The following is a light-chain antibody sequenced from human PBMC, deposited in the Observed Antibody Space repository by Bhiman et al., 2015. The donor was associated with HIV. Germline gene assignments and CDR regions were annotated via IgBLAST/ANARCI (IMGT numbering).Light chain of an antibody. CDR2: GNT. CDR1: SSNIGDNY. Sequence: QSVLTQPPSVSAAPGQKVTISCSGSSSNIGDNYVSWYQQFPGTAPQVLIYGNTNRPSGVPDRFSGSKSGTSASLAITGLQAEDEADYYCQSYDSSLSGLWVFGGGTKLTVL. CDR3: QSYDSSLSGLWV. V-gene: IGLV1-40*01. J-gene: IGLJ2*01.